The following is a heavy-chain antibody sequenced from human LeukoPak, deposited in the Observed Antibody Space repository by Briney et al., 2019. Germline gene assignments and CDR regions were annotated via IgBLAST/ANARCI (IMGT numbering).Heavy chain of an antibody. CDR3: ARGGWSLDS. J-gene: IGHJ4*02. D-gene: IGHD6-19*01. CDR2: THNSGST. CDR1: GGSISSSY. Sequence: PSETLSLTCTVSGGSISSSYWSWFRQSPGKGLEWIDYTHNSGSTNYHPSLKSRVTMSVDTAKNQFSLKLTSVTAADTAVYFCARGGWSLDSWGQGTLVTVSS. V-gene: IGHV4-59*01.